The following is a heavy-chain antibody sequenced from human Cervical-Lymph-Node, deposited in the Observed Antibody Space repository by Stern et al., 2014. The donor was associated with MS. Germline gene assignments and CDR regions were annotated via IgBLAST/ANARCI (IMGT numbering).Heavy chain of an antibody. J-gene: IGHJ4*02. V-gene: IGHV3-33*01. D-gene: IGHD6-13*01. CDR1: GFTLSGYG. Sequence: VQLVESGGGAVQPGRSLRLSCATSGFTLSGYGMYWVRQAPGKGLEWGALSWSDVPKEYYADSVKGRFTIARDNSKNTLYLQMTSLRAEDTAVYYCARDDRTSWYGGMPHWGQGTLVTVSS. CDR3: ARDDRTSWYGGMPH. CDR2: SWSDVPKE.